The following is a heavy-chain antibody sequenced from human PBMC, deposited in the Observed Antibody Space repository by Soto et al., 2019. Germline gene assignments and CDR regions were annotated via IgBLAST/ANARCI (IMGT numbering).Heavy chain of an antibody. CDR1: GFTFSSYA. J-gene: IGHJ4*02. D-gene: IGHD3-9*01. CDR2: ISGSGGST. CDR3: AKADRAHYDILTGPWVPFDY. V-gene: IGHV3-23*01. Sequence: GGSLRLSCAASGFTFSSYAMSWVRQAPGKGLEWVSAISGSGGSTYYADSVKGRFTISRDNSKNTLYLQMNSLRAEDTAVYYCAKADRAHYDILTGPWVPFDYWGQGTLVTVSS.